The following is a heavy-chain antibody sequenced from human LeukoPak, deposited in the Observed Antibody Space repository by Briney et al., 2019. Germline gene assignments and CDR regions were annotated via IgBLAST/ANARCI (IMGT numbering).Heavy chain of an antibody. Sequence: GESLKISCKGSGYSFTSYWIGWVRQVPGKGLEWMGIVYPGDSDTRYSPSFQGQITISVDKSISTAYLQWSSLRASDTALYYCARTVDNIYYADYWGQGTLVTVSS. J-gene: IGHJ4*02. CDR1: GYSFTSYW. CDR3: ARTVDNIYYADY. D-gene: IGHD1-14*01. CDR2: VYPGDSDT. V-gene: IGHV5-51*01.